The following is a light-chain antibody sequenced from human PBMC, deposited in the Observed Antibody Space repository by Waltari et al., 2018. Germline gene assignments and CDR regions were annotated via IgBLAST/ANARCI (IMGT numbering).Light chain of an antibody. V-gene: IGKV1-39*01. Sequence: DIQMTQSQSYLSASVGDIVTITCRASQSISNYLNWYQQRPGKAPKFLIYAASSLQSGVPSRFSGSGSGTLFTLTITSLQPEDFATYYCQQSYNTPKTFGQGTKVEVK. CDR2: AAS. CDR1: QSISNY. J-gene: IGKJ1*01. CDR3: QQSYNTPKT.